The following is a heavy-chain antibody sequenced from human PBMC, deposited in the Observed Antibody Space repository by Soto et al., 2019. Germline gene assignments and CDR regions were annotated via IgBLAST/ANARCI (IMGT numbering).Heavy chain of an antibody. CDR1: GFTFSSYG. CDR2: ISYDGSNK. CDR3: AKDPQPLGSVYWDWSFAL. V-gene: IGHV3-30*18. J-gene: IGHJ2*01. Sequence: QVQLVESGGGVVQPGRSLRLSCAASGFTFSSYGMHWVRQAPGKGLEWVAVISYDGSNKYYADSVKGRFTISRDNSKNTLYLKMNSLRAEATAVYYCAKDPQPLGSVYWDWSFALWGRGTLVTVSS. D-gene: IGHD3-3*01.